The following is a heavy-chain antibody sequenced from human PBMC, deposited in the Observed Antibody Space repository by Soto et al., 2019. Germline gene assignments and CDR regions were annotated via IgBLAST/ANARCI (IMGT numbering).Heavy chain of an antibody. CDR3: ARVGYSSTGTTFHYHGLDV. CDR1: GYNFTSHY. Sequence: ASVKVSCKASGYNFTSHYMHWVRQAPGQGLESMGIIYPRGGTTIYAQKFQGRVTMTRDTSTHTFYMELSSLRSEDTAMYYCARVGYSSTGTTFHYHGLDVWGQGNTVTVSS. J-gene: IGHJ6*02. CDR2: IYPRGGTT. V-gene: IGHV1-46*01. D-gene: IGHD3-22*01.